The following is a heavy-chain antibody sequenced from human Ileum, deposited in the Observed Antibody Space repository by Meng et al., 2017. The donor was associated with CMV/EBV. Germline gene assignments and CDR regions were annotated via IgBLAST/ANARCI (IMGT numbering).Heavy chain of an antibody. J-gene: IGHJ4*02. CDR3: AKGGAYNRDY. V-gene: IGHV4-34*01. CDR2: ISQVGIT. Sequence: SLTCVVNGVSFSGSYWSGIRQSPGKGLEWIGEISQVGITKYNPSLKSRVTISGDVSKNQLSLKLTSVTAADTAVYYCAKGGAYNRDYWGQGTLVTVSS. CDR1: GVSFSGSY. D-gene: IGHD3-10*01.